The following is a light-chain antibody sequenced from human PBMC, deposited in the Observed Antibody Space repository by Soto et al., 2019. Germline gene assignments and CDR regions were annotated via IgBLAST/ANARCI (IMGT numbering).Light chain of an antibody. Sequence: QSALTQPPSASGSPGQSVTISCTGTLSDFGGRDLVSWYRQDPGKAPRLIIYDVNTRPSGVPDRFSGSTSGNTASLTVSGLQAEDEANYYCSSYTGTNVIFGGGTKVTVL. CDR2: DVN. J-gene: IGLJ2*01. CDR1: LSDFGGRDL. CDR3: SSYTGTNVI. V-gene: IGLV2-8*01.